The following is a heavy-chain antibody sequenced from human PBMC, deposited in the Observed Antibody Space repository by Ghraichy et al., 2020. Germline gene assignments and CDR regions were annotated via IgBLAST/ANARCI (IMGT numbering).Heavy chain of an antibody. CDR2: INHSGST. V-gene: IGHV4-34*01. CDR3: ARGRLRNWFDP. J-gene: IGHJ5*02. CDR1: GGSFSGYY. Sequence: SETLSLTCAVYGGSFSGYYWSWIRQPPGKGLEWIGEINHSGSTNYNPSLKSRVTRSVDTSKNQFSLKLSSVTAADTAVYYCARGRLRNWFDPWGQGTLLTVSS. D-gene: IGHD2-21*02.